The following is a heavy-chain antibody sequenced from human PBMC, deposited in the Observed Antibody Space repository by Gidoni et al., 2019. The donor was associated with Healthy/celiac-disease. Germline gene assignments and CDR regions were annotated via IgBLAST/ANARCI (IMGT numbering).Heavy chain of an antibody. CDR3: ARLLSGIAVAGTPDSYFDY. CDR1: GFTVSSNY. Sequence: EVQLVESGGGLIQPGGSLRLSCAASGFTVSSNYMSWVRQAPGKGLEWVSVIYSGGSTYYADSVKGRFTISRDNSKNTLYLQMNSLRAEDTAVYYCARLLSGIAVAGTPDSYFDYWGQGTLVTVSS. D-gene: IGHD6-19*01. CDR2: IYSGGST. V-gene: IGHV3-53*01. J-gene: IGHJ4*02.